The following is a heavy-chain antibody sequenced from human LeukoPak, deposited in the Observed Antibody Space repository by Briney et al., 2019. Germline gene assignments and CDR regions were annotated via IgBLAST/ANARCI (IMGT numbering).Heavy chain of an antibody. CDR1: GFMLRDYV. V-gene: IGHV3-30*17. CDR3: AGPGDDFWSGYGFDP. D-gene: IGHD3-3*01. CDR2: LSHDGKSQ. Sequence: GGSLRLSCAGSGFMLRDYVVHWVRQSPGKGLEWVAVLSHDGKSQHYSDSVRGRFTIFRDNSKNTLHLQMTSLRREDTAMYYCAGPGDDFWSGYGFDPWGQGTLVTVSS. J-gene: IGHJ5*02.